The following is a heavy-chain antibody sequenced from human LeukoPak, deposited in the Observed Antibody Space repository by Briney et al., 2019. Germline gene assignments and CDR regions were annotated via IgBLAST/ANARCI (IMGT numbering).Heavy chain of an antibody. CDR3: ARGGARRYCSSTICYTPYYFDY. V-gene: IGHV3-23*01. J-gene: IGHJ4*02. D-gene: IGHD2-2*02. CDR1: GFTFSSYA. Sequence: GGSLRLSCAASGFTFSSYAMSWVRQAPGKGLEWVSAISGSGGSTYYADSVKGRFTISRDNAKNSLSLQMNSLRAEDTAVYYCARGGARRYCSSTICYTPYYFDYWGQGTLVTGSS. CDR2: ISGSGGST.